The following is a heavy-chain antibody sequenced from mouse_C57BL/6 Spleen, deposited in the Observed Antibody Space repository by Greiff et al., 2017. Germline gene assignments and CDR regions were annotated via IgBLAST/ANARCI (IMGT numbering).Heavy chain of an antibody. V-gene: IGHV1-54*01. D-gene: IGHD2-2*01. Sequence: QVQLQQSGAELVRPGTSVKVSCKASGYAFTNYLIEWVKQRPGQGLEWIGVISPGSGGTYYNEKFTGKGTLTADKSSSTAYMQLSSLTSEDSAVYFCATMVTTRYAMDYWGQGTSVTVSS. CDR1: GYAFTNYL. J-gene: IGHJ4*01. CDR2: ISPGSGGT. CDR3: ATMVTTRYAMDY.